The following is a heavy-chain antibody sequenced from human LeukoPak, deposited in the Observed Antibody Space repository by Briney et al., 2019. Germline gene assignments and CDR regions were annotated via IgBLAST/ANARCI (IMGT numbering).Heavy chain of an antibody. CDR1: GGSISSSTYC. Sequence: PSETLSLPCTVSGGSISSSTYCLGWIRHPPGKGLDWIWSIYYSGIIYYIPSHKSRATISVDTSKNQSSLKLSTVTAADTAVYYCARDTLVGTTYFDYWGQETLVTVSS. V-gene: IGHV4-39*07. J-gene: IGHJ4*02. D-gene: IGHD1-26*01. CDR3: ARDTLVGTTYFDY. CDR2: IYYSGII.